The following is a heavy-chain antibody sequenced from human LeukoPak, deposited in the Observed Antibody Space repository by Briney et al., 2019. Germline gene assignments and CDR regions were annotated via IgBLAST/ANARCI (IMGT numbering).Heavy chain of an antibody. CDR2: ISAYNGNT. J-gene: IGHJ6*02. V-gene: IGHV1-18*01. CDR1: GYTFTSYG. Sequence: ASVSVSRKASGYTFTSYGISWVRQAPGQGLEWMGWISAYNGNTNYAQKLQGRVTMTTDTSTSTAYMELRSLRSDDTAVYYCARESEYSSSSMRYYYYYYGMDVWGQGTTVTVSS. D-gene: IGHD6-6*01. CDR3: ARESEYSSSSMRYYYYYYGMDV.